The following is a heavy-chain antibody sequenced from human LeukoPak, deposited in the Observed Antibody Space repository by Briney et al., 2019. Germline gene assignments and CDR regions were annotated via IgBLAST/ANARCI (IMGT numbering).Heavy chain of an antibody. D-gene: IGHD4-17*01. CDR1: GGTFSSYA. CDR2: IIPILGIA. V-gene: IGHV1-69*04. CDR3: ARDPTALETSYGMDV. J-gene: IGHJ6*04. Sequence: VASVKVSCKASGGTFSSYAISWVRQAPGQGLEWMGRIIPILGIANYAQKFQGRVTITADKSTSTAYMELSSLRSEDTAVYYCARDPTALETSYGMDVWGKGTTVTVSS.